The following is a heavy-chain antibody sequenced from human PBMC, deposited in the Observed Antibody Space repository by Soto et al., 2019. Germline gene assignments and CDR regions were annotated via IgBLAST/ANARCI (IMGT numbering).Heavy chain of an antibody. CDR3: ARGLWGSGTYLIH. D-gene: IGHD3-10*01. CDR1: GYKFTDFG. V-gene: IGHV1-18*01. Sequence: QIQVLQSETEVRKPGASVSVSCKTSGYKFTDFGVTWVRQAPGQGLEWMGLIAPATGHTTYAQQLQGRITITADTATATIFMELTSLRSDDPDVYYCARGLWGSGTYLIHWGQGTLVTVSS. J-gene: IGHJ4*02. CDR2: IAPATGHT.